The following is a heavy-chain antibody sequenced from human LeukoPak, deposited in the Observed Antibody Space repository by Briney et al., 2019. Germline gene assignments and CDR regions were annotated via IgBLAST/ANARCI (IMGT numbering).Heavy chain of an antibody. Sequence: GGSLRLSCAASGFTFSSYGMSWLRQAPGKGLEGVSAICGSGGSTYYADSVKGRFTISRDNSKNTLYLQMNSLRAEDTAVYYCAKRRYPRSERHYYYYYMDVWGKGTTVTISS. CDR3: AKRRYPRSERHYYYYYMDV. CDR2: ICGSGGST. V-gene: IGHV3-23*01. J-gene: IGHJ6*03. D-gene: IGHD2-2*02. CDR1: GFTFSSYG.